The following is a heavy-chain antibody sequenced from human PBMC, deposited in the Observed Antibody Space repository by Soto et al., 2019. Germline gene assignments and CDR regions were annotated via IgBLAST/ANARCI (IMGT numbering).Heavy chain of an antibody. V-gene: IGHV3-21*01. CDR2: ISSSSSYI. D-gene: IGHD2-15*01. Sequence: EVQLVESGGGLVKPGGSLRLSCAASGFTFSSYSMNWVRQAPGKGLELVSSISSSSSYIYYADSVKGRFTISRDSDKHSLYPQLNSLRAADTAVYYCARTYCSGGSCYSGVIAYWGQGTLVTVSS. CDR1: GFTFSSYS. J-gene: IGHJ4*02. CDR3: ARTYCSGGSCYSGVIAY.